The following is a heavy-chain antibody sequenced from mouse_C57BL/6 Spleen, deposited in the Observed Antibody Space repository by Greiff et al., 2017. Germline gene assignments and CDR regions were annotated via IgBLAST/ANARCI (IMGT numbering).Heavy chain of an antibody. Sequence: EVQLQQSGPVLVKPGASVKMSCKASGYTFTDYYMNWVKQSHGKSLEWIGVINPYNGGTSYNQKFKGKATLTVDKSSSTAYMELNSLTSEDSAVYYCRHGSWGYFDVWGTGTTVTVSS. D-gene: IGHD1-1*01. CDR2: INPYNGGT. CDR1: GYTFTDYY. V-gene: IGHV1-19*01. CDR3: RHGSWGYFDV. J-gene: IGHJ1*03.